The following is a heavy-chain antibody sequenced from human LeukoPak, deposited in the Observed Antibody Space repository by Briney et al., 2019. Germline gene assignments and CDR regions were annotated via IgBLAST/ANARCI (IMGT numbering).Heavy chain of an antibody. Sequence: ASVKVSCKASGYTFTDYYIHWVRQAPGQALEWMGWINPNSGGTYYAQTFQGRVTMTRDTSITTAYMELSRLTSDDTAVYYCAREPGGWSPGNYWGQGTLVTVSS. CDR3: AREPGGWSPGNY. V-gene: IGHV1-2*02. J-gene: IGHJ4*02. D-gene: IGHD6-19*01. CDR1: GYTFTDYY. CDR2: INPNSGGT.